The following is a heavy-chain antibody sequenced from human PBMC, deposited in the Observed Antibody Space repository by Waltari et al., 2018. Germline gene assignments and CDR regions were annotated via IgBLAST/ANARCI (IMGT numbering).Heavy chain of an antibody. CDR1: GGSISSYY. Sequence: QVQLQESGPGLVKPSETLSLTCTVSGGSISSYYWSWIRQPAGKGLEWIGRIYTSGSTNYNPSLKSRVTMSVDTSKNQFSLKLSSVTAADTAVYYCARGEYQLLSGVGAPDYWGQGTLVTVSS. CDR2: IYTSGST. J-gene: IGHJ4*02. CDR3: ARGEYQLLSGVGAPDY. V-gene: IGHV4-4*07. D-gene: IGHD2-2*01.